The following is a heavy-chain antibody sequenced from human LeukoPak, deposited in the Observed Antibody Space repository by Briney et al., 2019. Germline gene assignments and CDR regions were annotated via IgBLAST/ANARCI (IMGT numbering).Heavy chain of an antibody. D-gene: IGHD3-22*01. CDR3: ARDPGRYYDTSGYYSLDY. Sequence: GGSLRLSCAASGFTFSSYWMSWVRQAPGKGLEWVANIKQDGSEKNYVDSVKGRLTISRDNAKNSLYLQMNSLRAEDTAVYYCARDPGRYYDTSGYYSLDYWGQGTLVTVSS. J-gene: IGHJ4*02. CDR1: GFTFSSYW. CDR2: IKQDGSEK. V-gene: IGHV3-7*01.